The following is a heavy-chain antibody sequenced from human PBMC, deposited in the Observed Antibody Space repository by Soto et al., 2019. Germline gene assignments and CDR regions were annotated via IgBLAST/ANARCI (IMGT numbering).Heavy chain of an antibody. V-gene: IGHV4-31*03. Sequence: SESLSLTSSVSGGSLNSGAYYWSWIRHYPGKGREWIGYIHYTGRTYYNPSLESRATISVDTSKKHFSLKLSSVTAADTAVYYCARVSATGTRWFDPWGQGTLVTVSS. CDR3: ARVSATGTRWFDP. CDR2: IHYTGRT. CDR1: GGSLNSGAYY. D-gene: IGHD6-13*01. J-gene: IGHJ5*02.